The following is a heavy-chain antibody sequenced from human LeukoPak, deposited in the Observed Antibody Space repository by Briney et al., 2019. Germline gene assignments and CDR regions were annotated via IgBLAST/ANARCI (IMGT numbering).Heavy chain of an antibody. CDR1: AGTFTIYT. J-gene: IGHJ5*02. CDR3: ASLIAAAGTGWFDP. D-gene: IGHD6-13*01. Sequence: SVKVSCKASAGTFTIYTISWVRQAPGQGHEWMGRIIPILGIANYAQKFQGRVTITADKSTSTAYMELSSLRSEDTAVYYCASLIAAAGTGWFDPWGQGTLVTVSS. CDR2: IIPILGIA. V-gene: IGHV1-69*02.